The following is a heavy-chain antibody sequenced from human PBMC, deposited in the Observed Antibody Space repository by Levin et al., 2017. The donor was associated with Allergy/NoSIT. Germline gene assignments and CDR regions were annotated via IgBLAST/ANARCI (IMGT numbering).Heavy chain of an antibody. CDR3: AKKQGGTSGFSFDV. Sequence: GESLKISCAVSGFSISEYAMAWVRQAPGKGLEWVSEITGGGFNTYYGDSVKGRFTVSKDDSKDMLYLDLSSLRVEDTAVYYCAKKQGGTSGFSFDVWGQGTMVPVSS. CDR2: ITGGGFNT. CDR1: GFSISEYA. J-gene: IGHJ3*01. V-gene: IGHV3-23*01. D-gene: IGHD1/OR15-1a*01.